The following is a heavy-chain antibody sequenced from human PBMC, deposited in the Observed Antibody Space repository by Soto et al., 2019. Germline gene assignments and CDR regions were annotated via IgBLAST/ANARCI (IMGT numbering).Heavy chain of an antibody. Sequence: QVQLVQSWAEVKKPGSSVKVSCEASGGTFSRYPINWVRQAPGLGLEWMGGIIPFFGTSNYAQKFQGRVTITADDSTSTAYMELRSLRSEDTAVYYCARVGHITNYGMAVWGQGTTVTVSS. CDR1: GGTFSRYP. CDR3: ARVGHITNYGMAV. D-gene: IGHD1-26*01. J-gene: IGHJ6*02. CDR2: IIPFFGTS. V-gene: IGHV1-69*01.